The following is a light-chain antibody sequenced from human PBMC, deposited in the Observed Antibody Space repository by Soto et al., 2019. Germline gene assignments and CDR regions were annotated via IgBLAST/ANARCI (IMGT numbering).Light chain of an antibody. Sequence: DIPMTQSPSSLSASVGDRVTITCQASQDISNYLNWYQQKPGKAPKLLIYDASNLETGVTSRFSGSGSGTDFTFTISSLQHEDIATYYCQQYDNLPLFTFGPGTKVDIK. J-gene: IGKJ3*01. V-gene: IGKV1-33*01. CDR1: QDISNY. CDR2: DAS. CDR3: QQYDNLPLFT.